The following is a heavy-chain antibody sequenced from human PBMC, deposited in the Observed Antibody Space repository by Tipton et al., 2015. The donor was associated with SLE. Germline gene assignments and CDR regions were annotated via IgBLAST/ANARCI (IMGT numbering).Heavy chain of an antibody. CDR1: GDSIRSYY. CDR2: IFDSGTT. D-gene: IGHD4-17*01. Sequence: TLSLTCTVSGDSIRSYYWTWIRQPPGKGLEWIGYIFDSGTTEYNPSLKSRVTISADTSKNQFSLKLNSVTAADTAVYYCAGPYGDYGFFKYWGQGARIIVSS. J-gene: IGHJ1*01. V-gene: IGHV4-59*07. CDR3: AGPYGDYGFFKY.